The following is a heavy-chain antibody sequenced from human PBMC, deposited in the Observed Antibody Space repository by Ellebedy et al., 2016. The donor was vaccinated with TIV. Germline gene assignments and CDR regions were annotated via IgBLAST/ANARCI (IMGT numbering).Heavy chain of an antibody. CDR2: ISYSGRT. D-gene: IGHD2-8*01. V-gene: IGHV4-61*01. Sequence: MPSETLSLTCTVSGASVSSGTYYWSWIRQPPGKGLEWSGFISYSGRTSYNPSLKCRVTISVDTSKNQFSLKVGSVSAAETAVYYWARGVSVWGQGTTVTGSS. CDR1: GASVSSGTYY. J-gene: IGHJ6*02. CDR3: ARGVSV.